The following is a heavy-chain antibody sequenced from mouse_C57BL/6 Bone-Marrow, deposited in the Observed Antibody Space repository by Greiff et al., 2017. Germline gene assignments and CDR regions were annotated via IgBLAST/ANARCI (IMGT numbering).Heavy chain of an antibody. D-gene: IGHD1-1*01. CDR1: GYTFTSYC. Sequence: VQLQQPGAELVKPGASVKMSCKASGYTFTSYCITWVQQRPEQGLEWIGAIYPGSGSTNYNEKFKSKATLTVDPSSITAYMQLSRLTSEDSAVCDCAYYGSSYFDYWGQGTTLTVSA. CDR2: IYPGSGST. V-gene: IGHV1-55*01. J-gene: IGHJ2*01. CDR3: AYYGSSYFDY.